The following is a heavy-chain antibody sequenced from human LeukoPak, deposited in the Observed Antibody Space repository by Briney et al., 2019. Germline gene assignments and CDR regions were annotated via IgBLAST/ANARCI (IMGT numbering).Heavy chain of an antibody. CDR1: GGTFSSYA. D-gene: IGHD1-26*01. V-gene: IGHV1-69*05. CDR2: IIPIFGRA. CDR3: ARVFARSGEISGSYFYY. Sequence: GASVKVSCKASGGTFSSYAINWVRQAPGQGREWMGGIIPIFGRANYAQKFQGRVAMTTDESTSTAYMELSSLRSEDTAVYYCARVFARSGEISGSYFYYWGQGTLVTVSS. J-gene: IGHJ4*02.